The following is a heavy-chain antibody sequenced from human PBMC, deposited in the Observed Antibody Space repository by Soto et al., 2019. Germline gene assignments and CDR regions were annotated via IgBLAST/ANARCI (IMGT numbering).Heavy chain of an antibody. CDR1: GYMFTTYG. CDR3: AKDPRSGWYNLGWFDP. V-gene: IGHV1-18*01. J-gene: IGHJ5*02. CDR2: ISAYNGKT. D-gene: IGHD6-19*01. Sequence: ASVKVSCKTSGYMFTTYGINWVRQAPGQGLEWMGWISAYNGKTKYAQKFQGRVSLTTDTSTSTAYMELRSLRVDDTAIYYCAKDPRSGWYNLGWFDPWGQGTLVTVSS.